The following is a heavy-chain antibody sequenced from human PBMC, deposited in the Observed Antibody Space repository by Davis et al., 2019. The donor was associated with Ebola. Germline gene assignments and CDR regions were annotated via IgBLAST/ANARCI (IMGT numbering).Heavy chain of an antibody. Sequence: PGGSLRLSCAASGFTFSSYAMSWVRQAQGKGLEWVSAIRGSGGSTYYADSVKGRFTISRDNSKNTLYLQMNSLRAEDTAVYCCAKDLENYYGSGSYHASWGQGTLVTVSS. J-gene: IGHJ4*02. V-gene: IGHV3-23*01. CDR2: IRGSGGST. CDR1: GFTFSSYA. D-gene: IGHD3-10*01. CDR3: AKDLENYYGSGSYHAS.